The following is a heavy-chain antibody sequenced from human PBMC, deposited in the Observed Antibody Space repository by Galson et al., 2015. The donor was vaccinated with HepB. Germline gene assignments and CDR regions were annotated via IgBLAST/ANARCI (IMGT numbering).Heavy chain of an antibody. V-gene: IGHV4-39*07. CDR2: IYYSGST. CDR1: GGSISSGSYY. D-gene: IGHD1-26*01. Sequence: SETLSLTCTVSGGSISSGSYYWGWIRQPPGKGLEWIGSIYYSGSTYYNPSLKSRVTISVDTSKNQFSLKLSSVTAADTAVYYCARVRLGGSYYPYYFDYWGQGTLVTVSS. J-gene: IGHJ4*02. CDR3: ARVRLGGSYYPYYFDY.